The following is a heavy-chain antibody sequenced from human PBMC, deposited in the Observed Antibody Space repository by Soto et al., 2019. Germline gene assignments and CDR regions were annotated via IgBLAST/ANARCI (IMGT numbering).Heavy chain of an antibody. J-gene: IGHJ4*02. CDR3: ARDVAHRGADY. D-gene: IGHD2-15*01. CDR2: IYYSGST. V-gene: IGHV4-59*01. CDR1: GGSISSYY. Sequence: SETLSLTCTVSGGSISSYYWSWIRQPPGKGLEWIGFIYYSGSTNYNPSLKSRVTISVDTSKNQFSLRLSFVTAADTAVYYWARDVAHRGADYWGQGTLVTVSS.